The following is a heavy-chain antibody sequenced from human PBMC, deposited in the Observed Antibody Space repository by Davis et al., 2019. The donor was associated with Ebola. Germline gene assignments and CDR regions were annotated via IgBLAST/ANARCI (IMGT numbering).Heavy chain of an antibody. CDR2: FDPEDGET. J-gene: IGHJ6*02. CDR1: GYTLTELS. V-gene: IGHV1-24*01. CDR3: ARDDSGSYYYYYGMDV. D-gene: IGHD1-26*01. Sequence: ASVKVSCKVSGYTLTELSMHWVRQAPGKGLEWMGGFDPEDGETIYAQKFQGRVTITADKSTSTAYMELSSLRSEDTAVYYCARDDSGSYYYYYGMDVWGQGTTVTVSS.